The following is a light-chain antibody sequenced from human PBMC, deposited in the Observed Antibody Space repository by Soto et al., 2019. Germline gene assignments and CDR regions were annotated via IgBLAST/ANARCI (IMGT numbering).Light chain of an antibody. CDR2: KVS. J-gene: IGKJ5*01. Sequence: DVVMTQSPLSLPVPVGQPASISCTSSQSLVYSDGKTYLSWLQQRPGQSPRRLIYKVSNRDSGVPDRFSGSGSGTDFTLTISSLQPEDVATYYCQNYNTAPPTFGQGTRLEIK. CDR3: QNYNTAPPT. CDR1: QSLVYSDGKTY. V-gene: IGKV2-30*01.